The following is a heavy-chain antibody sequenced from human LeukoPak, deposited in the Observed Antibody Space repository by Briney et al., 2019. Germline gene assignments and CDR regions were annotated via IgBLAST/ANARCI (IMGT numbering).Heavy chain of an antibody. Sequence: GGSLRLSCAASGFTFSSYAMGWVRQAPGKGLEWVSAISGSGGSTYYADSVKGRFTISRDNSKNALYLQMNSLRAEDTAVYYCAKDLYYDSSGYSDYWGQGTLVIVSS. V-gene: IGHV3-23*01. CDR2: ISGSGGST. D-gene: IGHD3-22*01. CDR3: AKDLYYDSSGYSDY. J-gene: IGHJ4*02. CDR1: GFTFSSYA.